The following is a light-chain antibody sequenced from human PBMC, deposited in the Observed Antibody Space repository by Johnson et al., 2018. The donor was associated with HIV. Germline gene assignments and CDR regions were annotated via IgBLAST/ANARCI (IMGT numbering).Light chain of an antibody. CDR2: DNN. Sequence: QSVLTQPPSVSAAPGQKVTISCSGSSSNIGNNYVSWYQQLPGTAPKLLIYDNNKRPSGIPDRFSGSKSGTSATLGITGLQTGDEDDYYCGTWDSSLSALYVFGPGTKVTVL. J-gene: IGLJ1*01. CDR1: SSNIGNNY. V-gene: IGLV1-51*01. CDR3: GTWDSSLSALYV.